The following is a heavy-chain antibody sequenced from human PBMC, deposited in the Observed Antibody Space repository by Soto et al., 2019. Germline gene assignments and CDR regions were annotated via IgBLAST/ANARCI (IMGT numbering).Heavy chain of an antibody. Sequence: EVQLVESGGGLVQPGRSLRLSCAASGFTFDDYAMHWVQQAPGKGLEWVSGISWNSGSIGYADSVKGRFTISRDNAKNSLYLQMNSLRAEDTALYYCAKDKYSSGWYLDYWGQGTLVTVSS. CDR2: ISWNSGSI. V-gene: IGHV3-9*01. CDR1: GFTFDDYA. D-gene: IGHD6-19*01. CDR3: AKDKYSSGWYLDY. J-gene: IGHJ4*02.